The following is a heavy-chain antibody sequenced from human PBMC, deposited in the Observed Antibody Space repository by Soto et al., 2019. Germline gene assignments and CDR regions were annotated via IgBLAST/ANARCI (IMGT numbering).Heavy chain of an antibody. CDR1: GGSLSGYY. V-gene: IGHV4-34*01. CDR3: ARGQEGVVATH. J-gene: IGHJ4*02. D-gene: IGHD5-12*01. Sequence: QVQLQQWGAGLLKPSETLSLNCAVTGGSLSGYYWSWIRQPPGKGLEWIGEVKDGGHTNYSPSLRGRVTISSDTSNNPFSLRPNSVTAADTGVYYCARGQEGVVATHWDQGSLVTVSS. CDR2: VKDGGHT.